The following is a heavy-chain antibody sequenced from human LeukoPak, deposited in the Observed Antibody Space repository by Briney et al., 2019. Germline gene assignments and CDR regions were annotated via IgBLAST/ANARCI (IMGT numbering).Heavy chain of an antibody. CDR3: ASYPPRGYSSGWYGYFQH. J-gene: IGHJ1*01. Sequence: TGGSLRLSCAASGFTFSSYSMNWVRQAPGKGLEWVSSISSSSSYICYADSVKGRFTISRDNAKNSLYLQMNSLRAEDTAVYYCASYPPRGYSSGWYGYFQHWGQGTLVTVSS. V-gene: IGHV3-21*01. D-gene: IGHD6-19*01. CDR2: ISSSSSYI. CDR1: GFTFSSYS.